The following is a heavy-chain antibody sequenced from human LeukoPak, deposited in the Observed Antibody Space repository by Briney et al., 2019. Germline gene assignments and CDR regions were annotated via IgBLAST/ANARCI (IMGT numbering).Heavy chain of an antibody. V-gene: IGHV3-53*01. CDR1: GFTVSNDY. J-gene: IGHJ4*02. Sequence: GGSLRLSCAVSGFTVSNDYMSWVRQAPGKGLEWVSVIYGGGATYYADSVRGRFTISRDNFESTLFLQMDNLRAEDTAVYYCTRLLPSSHHFFDSWGQGTLVAVSS. CDR3: TRLLPSSHHFFDS. D-gene: IGHD6-6*01. CDR2: IYGGGAT.